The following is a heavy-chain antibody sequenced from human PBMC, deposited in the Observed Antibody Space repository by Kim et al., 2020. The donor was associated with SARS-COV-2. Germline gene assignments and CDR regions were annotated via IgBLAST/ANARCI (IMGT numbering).Heavy chain of an antibody. Sequence: SVKVSCKASGGTFSSYAISWVRQAPGQGLEWMGRIIPILGIANYAQKFQGRVTITADKSTSTAYMELSSLISEETAVYYCARDQLAGGGNNWFDPWGQG. CDR1: GGTFSSYA. CDR2: IIPILGIA. J-gene: IGHJ5*02. V-gene: IGHV1-69*04. D-gene: IGHD6-13*01. CDR3: ARDQLAGGGNNWFDP.